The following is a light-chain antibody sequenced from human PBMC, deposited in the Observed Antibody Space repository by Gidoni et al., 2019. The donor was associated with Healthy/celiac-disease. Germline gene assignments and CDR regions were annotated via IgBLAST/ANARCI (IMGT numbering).Light chain of an antibody. V-gene: IGKV1-5*01. Sequence: DIQMTQPPSTLSASVGDRVTITCRASQSISSCLAWYQQKPGKAPKLLIYDASSLESGVPSRFSGSGSGTDFTLTISSLQPDDFATYYCQQYNSYRYTFGQGTKLEIK. J-gene: IGKJ2*01. CDR2: DAS. CDR1: QSISSC. CDR3: QQYNSYRYT.